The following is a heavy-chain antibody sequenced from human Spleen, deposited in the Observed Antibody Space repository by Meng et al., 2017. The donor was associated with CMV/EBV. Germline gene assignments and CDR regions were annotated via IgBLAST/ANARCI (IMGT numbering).Heavy chain of an antibody. J-gene: IGHJ4*02. D-gene: IGHD3-10*01. CDR3: ARNRRYYYGSGSYYNSYYFDY. CDR1: GFTFSNYW. Sequence: GSLRLSCAASGFTFSNYWMHWVRQDPGKGLVWVSLVNDDGSITSYADSVKGRFTIFRDNAKNTLYLQMNSLRAEDTAVFYCARNRRYYYGSGSYYNSYYFDYWGQGALVTVSS. CDR2: VNDDGSIT. V-gene: IGHV3-74*01.